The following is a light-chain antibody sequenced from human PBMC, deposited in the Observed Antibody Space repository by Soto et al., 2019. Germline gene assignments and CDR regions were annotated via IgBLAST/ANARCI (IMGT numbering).Light chain of an antibody. CDR3: VLYMGSGIWV. Sequence: QTVVTQEPSFSVSPGGTVTLTCGLSSGSVSTSYYPSWYQQTPGQAPHTVIYSTSARSSGVPGRFSGSILGNKAALTISGAQADDESHYYCVLYMGSGIWVFGGGTKLTVL. CDR2: STS. V-gene: IGLV8-61*01. CDR1: SGSVSTSYY. J-gene: IGLJ3*02.